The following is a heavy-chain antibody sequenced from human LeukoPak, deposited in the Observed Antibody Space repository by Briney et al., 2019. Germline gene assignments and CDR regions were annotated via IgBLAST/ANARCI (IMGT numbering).Heavy chain of an antibody. CDR3: ARDERSYYYYGMDV. CDR1: GFTFSRYW. Sequence: GGSLRLSCATSGFTFSRYWMNWVRQAPGKGLEWVANIKQDGSEKYYVDSVKGRFTISRDNAKNSLYLQMNSLRAEDTAVYYCARDERSYYYYGMDVWGQGTTVTVSS. J-gene: IGHJ6*02. V-gene: IGHV3-7*01. CDR2: IKQDGSEK.